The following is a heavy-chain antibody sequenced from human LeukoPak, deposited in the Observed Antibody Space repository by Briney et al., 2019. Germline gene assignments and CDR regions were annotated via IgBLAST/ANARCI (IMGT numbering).Heavy chain of an antibody. Sequence: SETVSLTCTVSGGSISSYYWSWIRQPPGKGLEWIGYIYYSGSTNYNPSLKSRVTISVDTSKNQFSLKLSSVTAADTAVYYCARGGGLRYFDWLLDYWGQGTLVTVSS. CDR2: IYYSGST. D-gene: IGHD3-9*01. CDR3: ARGGGLRYFDWLLDY. J-gene: IGHJ4*02. V-gene: IGHV4-59*01. CDR1: GGSISSYY.